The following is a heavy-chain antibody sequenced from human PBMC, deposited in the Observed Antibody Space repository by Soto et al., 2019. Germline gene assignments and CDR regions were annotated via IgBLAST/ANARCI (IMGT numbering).Heavy chain of an antibody. J-gene: IGHJ4*02. D-gene: IGHD5-18*01. CDR3: ARKDWDTAMPTPFDY. CDR2: ISSSGSTI. V-gene: IGHV3-48*03. CDR1: GFTFSSYE. Sequence: GGSLRLSCAASGFTFSSYEMNWVRQAPGKGLEWVSYISSSGSTIYYADSVKGRFTISRDNAKNSLYLQMNSLRAEDTAVYYCARKDWDTAMPTPFDYWGQGTLVTVSS.